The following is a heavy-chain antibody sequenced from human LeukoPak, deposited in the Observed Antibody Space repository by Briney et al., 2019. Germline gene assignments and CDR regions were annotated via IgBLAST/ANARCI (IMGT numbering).Heavy chain of an antibody. CDR1: GYSISSGYY. D-gene: IGHD2-2*01. V-gene: IGHV4-38-2*01. CDR3: ARVGGSTSLHFDY. CDR2: IYHSGST. J-gene: IGHJ4*02. Sequence: SETLSLTCAASGYSISSGYYWGWIRQPPGKGLEWIGSIYHSGSTYYNPSLKSRVTISVDTSKNQFSLKLSSVTAADTAVYYCARVGGSTSLHFDYWGQGTLVTVSS.